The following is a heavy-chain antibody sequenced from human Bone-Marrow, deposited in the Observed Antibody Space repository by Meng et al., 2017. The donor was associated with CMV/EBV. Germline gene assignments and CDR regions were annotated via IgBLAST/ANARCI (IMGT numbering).Heavy chain of an antibody. J-gene: IGHJ6*02. Sequence: SVKVSCKASGGTFSSYAISWVRQAPGQGLEWMGGIIPIFGTANYAQKFQGRVTITTDESTSTAYMELSSLRSEDTAVYYCARKVGYCSSTSCYAQMDVWVQGTTVTVSS. CDR1: GGTFSSYA. CDR3: ARKVGYCSSTSCYAQMDV. V-gene: IGHV1-69*05. D-gene: IGHD2-2*01. CDR2: IIPIFGTA.